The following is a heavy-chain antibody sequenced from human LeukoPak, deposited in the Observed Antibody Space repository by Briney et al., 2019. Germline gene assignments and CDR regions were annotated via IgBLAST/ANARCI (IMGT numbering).Heavy chain of an antibody. Sequence: ASVKVSCKASNYTFTDYGITWVRQAPGQGLEWMAWISTYKGNTNFAQKFKDRVTLTTDTSTSTAYMEVRSLTSDDTAVYYCAREKALFFDYWGQGTLVTVSS. CDR2: ISTYKGNT. J-gene: IGHJ4*02. CDR3: AREKALFFDY. V-gene: IGHV1-18*01. CDR1: NYTFTDYG.